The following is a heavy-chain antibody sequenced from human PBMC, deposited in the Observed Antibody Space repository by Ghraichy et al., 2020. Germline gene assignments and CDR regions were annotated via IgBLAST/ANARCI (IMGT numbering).Heavy chain of an antibody. Sequence: LSLTCAASGFTFSSYWMSWVRQAPGKGLEWVANIKQDGSEKYYVDSVKGRFTISRDNAKNSLYLQMNSLRAEDTAVYYCARTGYSSSWYSYYYYYMDVWGKGTTVTVSS. D-gene: IGHD6-13*01. J-gene: IGHJ6*03. CDR2: IKQDGSEK. CDR1: GFTFSSYW. V-gene: IGHV3-7*01. CDR3: ARTGYSSSWYSYYYYYMDV.